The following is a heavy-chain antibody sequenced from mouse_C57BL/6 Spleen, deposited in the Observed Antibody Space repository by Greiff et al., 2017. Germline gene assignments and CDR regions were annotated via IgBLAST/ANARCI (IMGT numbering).Heavy chain of an antibody. J-gene: IGHJ3*01. CDR2: INPSNGGT. V-gene: IGHV1-53*01. CDR1: GYTFTSYW. D-gene: IGHD4-1*01. CDR3: ALTGTGAWFAY. Sequence: QVQLQQPGTELVKPGASVKLSCKASGYTFTSYWMHWVKQRPGQGLEWIGNINPSNGGTNYNEKFKSKATLTVDKSASTAYMQPSSLTFEDAAVYYCALTGTGAWFAYWGQGTLVIVAA.